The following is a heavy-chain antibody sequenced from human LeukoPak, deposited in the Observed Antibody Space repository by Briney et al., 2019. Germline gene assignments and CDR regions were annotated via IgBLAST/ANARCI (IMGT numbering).Heavy chain of an antibody. CDR1: AFTFSSYA. V-gene: IGHV3-30*01. Sequence: GGSLRLSCAASAFTFSSYAMHWVRQAPGKGLEWVAVISYDGSNKYYADSVKGRFTISRDNSKNTLYLQMNSLRAEDTAVYYCARDYLPANYFDYWGQGTLVTVSS. J-gene: IGHJ4*02. CDR2: ISYDGSNK. D-gene: IGHD2-2*01. CDR3: ARDYLPANYFDY.